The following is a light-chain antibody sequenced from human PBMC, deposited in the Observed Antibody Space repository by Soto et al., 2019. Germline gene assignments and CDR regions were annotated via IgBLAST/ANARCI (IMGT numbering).Light chain of an antibody. CDR2: GAS. CDR1: ESVRNNS. V-gene: IGKV3-20*01. Sequence: LILTQSPGTLSLSPGERATLSCRASESVRNNSLAWYQQQPGQAPRLLIFGASSRATGIPNRFTGTGSGADFSLTISRLEPDDSAVYFCHHYGYCADTFGQGTKLEIK. CDR3: HHYGYCADT. J-gene: IGKJ2*01.